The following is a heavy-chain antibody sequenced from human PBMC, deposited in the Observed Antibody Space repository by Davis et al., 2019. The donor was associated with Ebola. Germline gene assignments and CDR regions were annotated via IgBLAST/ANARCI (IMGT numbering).Heavy chain of an antibody. CDR3: ARAPLRYCSGGICYANDY. D-gene: IGHD2-15*01. CDR1: GFTSSSYD. V-gene: IGHV3-48*03. J-gene: IGHJ4*02. CDR2: ISGSGSSI. Sequence: PGGSLRLSCAASGFTSSSYDMHWVRQAPGKGLEWVSYISGSGSSIYYTDPVKGRFTISRDNAKNSLYLQMNSLRAEDTAVYYCARAPLRYCSGGICYANDYWGQGTLVTVSS.